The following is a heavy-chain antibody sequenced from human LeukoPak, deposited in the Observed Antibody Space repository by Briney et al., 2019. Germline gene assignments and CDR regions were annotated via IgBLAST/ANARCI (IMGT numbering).Heavy chain of an antibody. CDR3: AKGGRRYSGSEDYFDY. CDR2: ISYDGSNK. J-gene: IGHJ4*02. Sequence: GGSLRLSCAASGFTFSSYGMHWVRQAPGKGLEWVAVISYDGSNKYFADSVKGRFTISRDNSKNTLYLQMNSLRAEDTAVYYCAKGGRRYSGSEDYFDYWGQGTLVTVSS. V-gene: IGHV3-30*18. CDR1: GFTFSSYG. D-gene: IGHD5-12*01.